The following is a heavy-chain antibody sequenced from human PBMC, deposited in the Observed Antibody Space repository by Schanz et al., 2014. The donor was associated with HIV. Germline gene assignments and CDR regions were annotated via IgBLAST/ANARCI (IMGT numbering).Heavy chain of an antibody. CDR3: ARPTNYGGNSLHF. CDR1: GFPFSSFS. V-gene: IGHV3-48*02. J-gene: IGHJ1*01. D-gene: IGHD4-17*01. Sequence: EMQLVESGGCLVQPGGSLRLSCVASGFPFSSFSMNWVRQSPGKGLEWVSYISSSSATIYYAASVRGRFTISRDGVKNSLYLEMNSLRDEDTGVYYCARPTNYGGNSLHFWGQGTLVTVSA. CDR2: ISSSSATI.